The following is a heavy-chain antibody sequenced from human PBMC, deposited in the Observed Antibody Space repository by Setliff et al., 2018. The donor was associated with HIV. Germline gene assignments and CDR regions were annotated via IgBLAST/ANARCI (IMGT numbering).Heavy chain of an antibody. D-gene: IGHD3-16*01. V-gene: IGHV4-38-2*01. CDR3: AKHDFGEGSCFDP. CDR1: GQFISDGYY. J-gene: IGHJ5*02. Sequence: PSETLSLTCAVSGQFISDGYYCGWIRQPPGKGLEWIGSVYHSGKTYYNPSLKSRVTMSADTSKNQISLMLRSMTAADTAVYYCAKHDFGEGSCFDPWGQGSLVTVSS. CDR2: VYHSGKT.